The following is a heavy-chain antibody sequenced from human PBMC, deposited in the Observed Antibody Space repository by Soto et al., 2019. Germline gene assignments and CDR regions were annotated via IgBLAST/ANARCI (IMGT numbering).Heavy chain of an antibody. J-gene: IGHJ6*03. CDR2: IYPGDSDT. CDR1: GYSFTSYW. V-gene: IGHV5-51*01. Sequence: GESLKISCKGSGYSFTSYWIGWVRQMPGKGLEWMGIIYPGDSDTRYSPSFQGQVTISADKSISTAYLQWSSLKASDTAMYYCAGNFMTTVTTPPVHYYYMDVWGKGTTVTVSS. D-gene: IGHD4-17*01. CDR3: AGNFMTTVTTPPVHYYYMDV.